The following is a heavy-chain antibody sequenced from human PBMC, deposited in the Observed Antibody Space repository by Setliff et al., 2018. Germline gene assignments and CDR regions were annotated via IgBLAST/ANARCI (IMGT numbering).Heavy chain of an antibody. D-gene: IGHD3-22*01. V-gene: IGHV7-4-1*02. Sequence: ASVKVSCKASRYTFNSYAMNWVRQAPGQGLEWMGWINTNTGNPTYAQGFTGRFVFSLDTSVSTAYLQISGLKAEDTAVYYCARDPFRNYDTAPVWFDPWGQGTLVTVSS. CDR2: INTNTGNP. CDR3: ARDPFRNYDTAPVWFDP. J-gene: IGHJ5*02. CDR1: RYTFNSYA.